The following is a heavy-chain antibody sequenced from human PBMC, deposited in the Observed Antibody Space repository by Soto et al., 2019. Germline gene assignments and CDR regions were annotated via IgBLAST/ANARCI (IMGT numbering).Heavy chain of an antibody. D-gene: IGHD2-2*01. Sequence: QVQLVQSGAEGKQPGASVRVSCKASGYIFNHYGIGWVRQAPGQGLEWMGWISAYNGNTHYAGSLQGRVTMTTDTTTSTAVMEVRSLRSEDTAGYYWARGGQEGTSTYCSYRHDGLDVWGQGTTVTVSS. CDR3: ARGGQEGTSTYCSYRHDGLDV. J-gene: IGHJ6*02. V-gene: IGHV1-18*01. CDR1: GYIFNHYG. CDR2: ISAYNGNT.